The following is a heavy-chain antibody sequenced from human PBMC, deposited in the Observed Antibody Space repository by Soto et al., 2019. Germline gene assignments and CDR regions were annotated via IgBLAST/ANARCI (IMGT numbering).Heavy chain of an antibody. V-gene: IGHV1-3*01. Sequence: GASVKVSCQASGYTFTSYAMHWMRQAPGQRLEWMGWINAGNGNTKYSQKFQGRVTITRDTSASTAYMELRSLRSEDTAVYYCARGDYYGLLYGMDVWGQGTTVT. CDR2: INAGNGNT. D-gene: IGHD3-10*01. CDR3: ARGDYYGLLYGMDV. J-gene: IGHJ6*02. CDR1: GYTFTSYA.